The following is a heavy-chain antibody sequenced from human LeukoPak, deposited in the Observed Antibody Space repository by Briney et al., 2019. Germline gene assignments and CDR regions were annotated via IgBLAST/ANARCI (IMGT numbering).Heavy chain of an antibody. CDR2: ISWNSGSI. D-gene: IGHD6-19*01. J-gene: IGHJ1*01. CDR3: AKGSVAGTPAEYFQH. Sequence: SLRLSCAASGFTFDDYAMHWVRQAPGKGLEWVSGISWNSGSIVYADSVKGRFTISRDNAKNSLYLQMNSLRAEDTALYYCAKGSVAGTPAEYFQHWGQGTLVTVSS. V-gene: IGHV3-9*01. CDR1: GFTFDDYA.